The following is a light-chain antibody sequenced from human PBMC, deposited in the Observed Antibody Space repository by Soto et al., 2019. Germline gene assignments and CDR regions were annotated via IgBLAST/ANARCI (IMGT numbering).Light chain of an antibody. CDR2: GAS. Sequence: EIFMTQSPATLSVSPGEKVILSCRASQSVGTTLAWYQQKPGQAPSLLIRGASTRATGVPARFSGSGSGTEFPLPISSLQSEDFAIYYCQQYSASPTFRGGTTLEIK. CDR3: QQYSASPT. J-gene: IGKJ4*02. CDR1: QSVGTT. V-gene: IGKV3-15*01.